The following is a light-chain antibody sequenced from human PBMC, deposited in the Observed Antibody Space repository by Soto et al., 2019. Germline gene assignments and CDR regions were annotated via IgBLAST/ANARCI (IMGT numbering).Light chain of an antibody. Sequence: SVLTEPASVSGSPGQSITNSFTGTSSDVGGYRYVSWYQQHPGKAPKLMIYDVSNRPSGVSDRFSGSKSGNTASLTISGLQSEDEADYYCDSYTSSSSYVFGTGTKVTVL. CDR1: SSDVGGYRY. CDR3: DSYTSSSSYV. CDR2: DVS. V-gene: IGLV2-14*01. J-gene: IGLJ1*01.